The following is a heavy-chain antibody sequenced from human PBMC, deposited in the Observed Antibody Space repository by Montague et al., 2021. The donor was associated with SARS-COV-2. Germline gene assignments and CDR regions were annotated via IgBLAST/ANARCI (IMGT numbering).Heavy chain of an antibody. D-gene: IGHD3-3*01. Sequence: ETLSLTCTVSGGSISSSSYYWGWIRQPPGKGLEWIGYIYYSGSTYYNPSLKSRVTIFVETSENQFSLKLSSVTAADTAVYYCARQPTRGITIFGVVTDYGMDVWGQGTTVTVSS. V-gene: IGHV4-39*01. CDR1: GGSISSSSYY. CDR3: ARQPTRGITIFGVVTDYGMDV. CDR2: IYYSGST. J-gene: IGHJ6*02.